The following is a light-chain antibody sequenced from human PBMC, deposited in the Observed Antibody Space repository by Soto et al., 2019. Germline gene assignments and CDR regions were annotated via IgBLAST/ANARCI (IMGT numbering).Light chain of an antibody. V-gene: IGKV3-15*01. CDR1: ESVSTN. J-gene: IGKJ2*01. CDR2: GAS. Sequence: EIVMTQSPATLSLSPGERATLSCRASESVSTNLAWYQQKAGQAPRLLIYGASTRATGIPARFSGSGSGTEFTLTISSLQSEDFATYYCQQYYSYPPTFGQGTKLEIK. CDR3: QQYYSYPPT.